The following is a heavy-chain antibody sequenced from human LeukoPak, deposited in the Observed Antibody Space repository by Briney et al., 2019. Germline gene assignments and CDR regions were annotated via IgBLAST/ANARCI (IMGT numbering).Heavy chain of an antibody. J-gene: IGHJ4*02. V-gene: IGHV3-21*01. Sequence: ETLSLTCTVSGGSISGSSYYWGWIRQPPGKGLEWVSSISSSSSYIYYADSVKGRFTISRDNAKNSLYLQMNSLRAEDTAVYYCARGRGFTLIDYWGQGTLVTVSS. CDR1: GGSISGSSYY. D-gene: IGHD5-12*01. CDR2: ISSSSSYI. CDR3: ARGRGFTLIDY.